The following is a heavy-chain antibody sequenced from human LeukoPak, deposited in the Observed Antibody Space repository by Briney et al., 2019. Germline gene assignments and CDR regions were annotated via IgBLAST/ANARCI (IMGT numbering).Heavy chain of an antibody. CDR1: GGSISTENYD. CDR3: VVDGAMDH. Sequence: SETLSLTCTVSGGSISTENYDWGWIRQPPGKVLEWIGNIYYTGSTNYNPSLKGRVTISVDTLKNQFSLRLTSMTAADTAVYYCVVDGAMDHWSQGTLVTVSS. CDR2: IYYTGST. D-gene: IGHD3-16*01. J-gene: IGHJ4*02. V-gene: IGHV4-39*01.